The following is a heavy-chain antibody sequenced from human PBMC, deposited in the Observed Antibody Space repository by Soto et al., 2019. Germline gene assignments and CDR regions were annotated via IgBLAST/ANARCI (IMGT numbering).Heavy chain of an antibody. V-gene: IGHV3-33*01. CDR2: IWYDGSNK. Sequence: GGSLRLSCAASGFPFSNYVMHWVRQAPGKGLEWVAVIWYDGSNKYYADSVKGRFSISRDNSKNTLYMQMSDLRADDTAVYYCTREIAVGDFDCWGQGTLVTVSS. D-gene: IGHD6-19*01. CDR1: GFPFSNYV. CDR3: TREIAVGDFDC. J-gene: IGHJ4*02.